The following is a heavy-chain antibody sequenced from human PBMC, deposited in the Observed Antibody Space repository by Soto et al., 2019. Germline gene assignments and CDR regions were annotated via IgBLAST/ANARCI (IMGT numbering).Heavy chain of an antibody. CDR3: STGGKYYGMDV. Sequence: EVQFVESGGGLVKPGGSLRLSCAASGFTFSKAWMSWVRQSPGKGLEWVGRIKSKTDGGTIDYAAPVKGRFTISRDDSKNMVHLQMNSLRNEDTAVYYCSTGGKYYGMDVWGQGTTVTVSS. V-gene: IGHV3-15*01. D-gene: IGHD1-26*01. CDR2: IKSKTDGGTI. CDR1: GFTFSKAW. J-gene: IGHJ6*02.